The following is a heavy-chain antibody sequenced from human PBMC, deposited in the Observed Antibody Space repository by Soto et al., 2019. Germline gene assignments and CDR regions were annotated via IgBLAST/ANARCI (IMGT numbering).Heavy chain of an antibody. J-gene: IGHJ4*02. V-gene: IGHV1-18*01. CDR3: ARDPPTIASAGREDY. D-gene: IGHD6-13*01. CDR1: GYTLTSYG. Sequence: ASVKVSCKASGYTLTSYGISWVRQAPGQGLEWMGWISAYNGNTNYAQKLQGRVTMTTDTSTSTAYMELRSLRSDDTAVYYCARDPPTIASAGREDYWGQGTLVTVSS. CDR2: ISAYNGNT.